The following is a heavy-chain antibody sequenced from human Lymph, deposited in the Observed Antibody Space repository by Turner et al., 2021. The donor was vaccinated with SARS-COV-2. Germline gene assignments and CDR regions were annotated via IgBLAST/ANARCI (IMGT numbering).Heavy chain of an antibody. CDR1: GFTFSSYA. CDR3: AKDPNWYVLSAVDY. D-gene: IGHD1-1*01. V-gene: IGHV3-23*01. CDR2: ISGSGGST. J-gene: IGHJ4*02. Sequence: EVQLLESGGGLVQPGGSLRLSCADSGFTFSSYAMSWVRQAPGKGLEWVSAISGSGGSTYYADSVKGRFTISRDNSKNTLYLQMNSLRAEDTAVYYCAKDPNWYVLSAVDYWCQGTLVTVSS.